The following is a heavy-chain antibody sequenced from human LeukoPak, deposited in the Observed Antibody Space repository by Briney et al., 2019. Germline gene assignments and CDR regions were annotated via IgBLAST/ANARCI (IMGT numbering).Heavy chain of an antibody. CDR1: GGSISSYY. Sequence: PSETLSLTCTVSGGSISSYYWSWIRQPPGKGLEWIGNIYYSGSTYYNPSLKSRVTISVDTSKNQFSLMLNSVTAADTAVYYCARLGRYCSSTTCYSFDYWGQGTLVTVSS. J-gene: IGHJ4*02. V-gene: IGHV4-59*04. CDR2: IYYSGST. D-gene: IGHD2-2*01. CDR3: ARLGRYCSSTTCYSFDY.